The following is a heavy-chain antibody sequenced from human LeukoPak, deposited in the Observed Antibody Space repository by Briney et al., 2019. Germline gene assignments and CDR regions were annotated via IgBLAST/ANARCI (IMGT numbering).Heavy chain of an antibody. CDR2: INPSGGST. CDR1: GYTFTSYY. CDR3: ARASALEYYYDSSGYYSFDY. Sequence: ASVTVSCKASGYTFTSYYMHWVRQAPGQGLEWMGIINPSGGSTSYAQKFQGRVTMTRDTSTSTVYMELSSLRSEDTAVYYCARASALEYYYDSSGYYSFDYWGQGTLVTVSS. J-gene: IGHJ4*02. V-gene: IGHV1-46*01. D-gene: IGHD3-22*01.